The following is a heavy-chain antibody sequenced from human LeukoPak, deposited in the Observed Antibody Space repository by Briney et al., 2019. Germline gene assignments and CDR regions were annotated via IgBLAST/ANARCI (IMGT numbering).Heavy chain of an antibody. V-gene: IGHV4-31*03. D-gene: IGHD3-22*01. CDR1: GGSISSGGYY. CDR2: IYYSGST. CDR3: ASLYYFDSGYYYGKADI. J-gene: IGHJ3*02. Sequence: SETLSLTCTVSGGSISSGGYYWSWIRQLPGKGLECIGFIYYSGSTFYNPSLKSRVTISIDTSKNQFSLKLSSVTAADTAVYYCASLYYFDSGYYYGKADIWGQGTMVTVSS.